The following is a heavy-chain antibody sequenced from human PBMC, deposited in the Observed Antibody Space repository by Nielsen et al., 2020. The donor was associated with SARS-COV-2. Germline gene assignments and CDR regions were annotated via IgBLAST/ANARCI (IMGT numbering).Heavy chain of an antibody. CDR1: GYRFTAYS. D-gene: IGHD4-11*01. J-gene: IGHJ4*02. CDR2: IDPHSGGT. V-gene: IGHV1-2*06. Sequence: ASAKVSCKASGYRFTAYSMHWVRQAPGQGPEWMGRIDPHSGGTTYAQKFQGRVTMTRDTSINTAYMELTRLRSDDTAVYYCARGDYSNPNYWGQGSLVTVSS. CDR3: ARGDYSNPNY.